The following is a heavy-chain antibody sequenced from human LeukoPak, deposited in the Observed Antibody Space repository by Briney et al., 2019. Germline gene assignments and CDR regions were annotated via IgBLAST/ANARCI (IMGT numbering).Heavy chain of an antibody. CDR2: IRNDGSDK. J-gene: IGHJ4*02. CDR1: GFTFRSYG. Sequence: GGSLRLSCAVSGFTFRSYGMHWVRRAPGKGLEWVTFIRNDGSDKYYAESVKGRSTISRDDSKNALYLQMNSLKPEDTAVYHCVQDRDWGFGYWGRGTLVIVSS. V-gene: IGHV3-30*02. CDR3: VQDRDWGFGY. D-gene: IGHD7-27*01.